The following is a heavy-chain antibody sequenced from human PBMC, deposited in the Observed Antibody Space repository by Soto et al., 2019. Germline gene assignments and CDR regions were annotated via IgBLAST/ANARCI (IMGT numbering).Heavy chain of an antibody. CDR1: GGTFSSYT. D-gene: IGHD5-18*01. CDR2: ISTYNGNT. CDR3: ARDPGYNYAYYGMDV. J-gene: IGHJ6*02. Sequence: ASVKVSCKASGGTFSSYTISWVRQAPGQGLEWMGWISTYNGNTNYAQKFQGRVTMTTETSTSTAIMELRSLRSDDTTVYYCARDPGYNYAYYGMDVWGQGTTVTVS. V-gene: IGHV1-18*01.